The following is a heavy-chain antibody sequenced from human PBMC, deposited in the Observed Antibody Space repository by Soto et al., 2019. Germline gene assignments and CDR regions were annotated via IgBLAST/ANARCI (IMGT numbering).Heavy chain of an antibody. Sequence: ASVKVSCKASGYTFTSYYMHWVRQAPGQGLEWMGIINPSGGSTSYAQKFQGRVTMTRDTSTSTVYMELSSLRSEDTAVYYCARSYYDSGGYYYSDAFDIWGQGTMVTVSS. CDR2: INPSGGST. D-gene: IGHD3-22*01. J-gene: IGHJ3*02. CDR1: GYTFTSYY. V-gene: IGHV1-46*01. CDR3: ARSYYDSGGYYYSDAFDI.